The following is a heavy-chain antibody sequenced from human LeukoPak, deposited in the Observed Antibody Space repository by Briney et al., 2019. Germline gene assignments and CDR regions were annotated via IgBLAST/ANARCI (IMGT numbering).Heavy chain of an antibody. J-gene: IGHJ4*02. V-gene: IGHV3-21*01. D-gene: IGHD6-19*01. CDR1: GFTFSSYS. Sequence: GGSLRLSCAASGFTFSSYSMNWVRQAPGKGLEWVSSIGITSRFLYYADSVKGRFTISRDNTKNSLYLQLNSLRAEDTAVYYCARGVSSGHYYFDYWGPGTLVTVSS. CDR2: IGITSRFL. CDR3: ARGVSSGHYYFDY.